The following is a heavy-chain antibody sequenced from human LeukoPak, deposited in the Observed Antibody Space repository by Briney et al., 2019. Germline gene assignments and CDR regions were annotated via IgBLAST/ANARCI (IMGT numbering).Heavy chain of an antibody. D-gene: IGHD3-16*02. CDR3: ARGGGGVRLGGVIAFDY. CDR2: IIPILGIA. V-gene: IGHV1-69*04. CDR1: GGTFSSYA. J-gene: IGHJ4*02. Sequence: SVKVSCKASGGTFSSYAISWVRQAPGQGREWMGRIIPILGIANYAQKFQGRVTITADKSTSTAYMELSSLRSEDTAVYYCARGGGGVRLGGVIAFDYWGRGPLATAS.